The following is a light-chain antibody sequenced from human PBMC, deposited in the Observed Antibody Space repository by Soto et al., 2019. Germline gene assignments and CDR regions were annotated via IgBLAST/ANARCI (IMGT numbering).Light chain of an antibody. V-gene: IGKV3-20*01. Sequence: EIVLTQSPATLSVSAGQRPARSCRASQGISSLLAWYQQKPGQAPRLLISDASTRATGIPDRFSGSGSGTDFTLTISRLEPEDFAVYYCQQYGSSLITFGQGTRLEIK. J-gene: IGKJ5*01. CDR2: DAS. CDR3: QQYGSSLIT. CDR1: QGISSL.